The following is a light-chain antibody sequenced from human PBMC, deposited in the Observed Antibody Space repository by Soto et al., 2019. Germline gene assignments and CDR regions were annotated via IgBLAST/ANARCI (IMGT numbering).Light chain of an antibody. CDR3: KSYAGSNSHV. CDR1: YSDIGVYDL. Sequence: QALLTQPPSASGSARQAVTISCTGTYSDIGVYDLVPWNQHHPGKATRLSIYDGDTRPSRLPDRFSGSKSGSTASLTVSALQAAEEADYFCKSYAGSNSHVFGSGTKVTVL. J-gene: IGLJ1*01. CDR2: DGD. V-gene: IGLV2-8*01.